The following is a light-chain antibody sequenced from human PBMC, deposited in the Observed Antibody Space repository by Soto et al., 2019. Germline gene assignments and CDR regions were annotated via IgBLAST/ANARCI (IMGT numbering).Light chain of an antibody. Sequence: EVVLTQSPGTLSLSPVARATLSCRASQSVNDNHLAWYQQKGGQAPRLLIYGASTRATGVPERFSGSGFGTDYSLIINRLEPEDLSMYSCQLYGGSPPRVTFGPGTTVEI. CDR1: QSVNDNH. CDR3: QLYGGSPPRVT. J-gene: IGKJ3*01. CDR2: GAS. V-gene: IGKV3-20*01.